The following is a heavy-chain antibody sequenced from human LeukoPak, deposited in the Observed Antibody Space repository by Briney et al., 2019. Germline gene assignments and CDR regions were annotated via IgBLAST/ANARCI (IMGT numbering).Heavy chain of an antibody. CDR3: AKCMAVADDTFDI. Sequence: PGGSLRLFCAASEFTFSSYAMSWVRQAPGRGLEWVSAISGSGGSTYYADSVKGRFTISRDNSKNTLYLHMNGLRAEDTAVYYCAKCMAVADDTFDIWGQGTMVTVSS. CDR1: EFTFSSYA. J-gene: IGHJ3*02. CDR2: ISGSGGST. D-gene: IGHD6-19*01. V-gene: IGHV3-23*01.